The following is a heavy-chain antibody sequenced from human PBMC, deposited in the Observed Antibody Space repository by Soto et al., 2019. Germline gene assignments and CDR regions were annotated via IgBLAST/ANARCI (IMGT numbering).Heavy chain of an antibody. CDR2: IIPIFGRA. Sequence: QVQLVQSGAEVKKPGSSVKVSCKASGGTFSSYAISWVRQAPGQGLEGMGGIIPIFGRANYAQKFQGRVTITAVQSTSPSYMELSSLSSEDTAVYYCARDGSDRPLPYNSGGNSYYYYGMDVWGQGTTVTVSS. CDR3: ARDGSDRPLPYNSGGNSYYYYGMDV. D-gene: IGHD3-16*02. V-gene: IGHV1-69*01. CDR1: GGTFSSYA. J-gene: IGHJ6*02.